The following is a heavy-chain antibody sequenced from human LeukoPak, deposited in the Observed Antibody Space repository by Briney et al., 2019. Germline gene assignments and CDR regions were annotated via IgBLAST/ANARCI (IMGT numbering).Heavy chain of an antibody. V-gene: IGHV3-30*03. J-gene: IGHJ4*02. Sequence: GGSLRLSCAASGFTFSTYGMHWVRQAPGKGLEWVALISYDGINQYYADSVKGRFIISRDNSKNTLYLQLNSLRLEDTAVYYCTLTTFGVVYYFDYWGQGTLVTVSS. CDR3: TLTTFGVVYYFDY. D-gene: IGHD1/OR15-1a*01. CDR2: ISYDGINQ. CDR1: GFTFSTYG.